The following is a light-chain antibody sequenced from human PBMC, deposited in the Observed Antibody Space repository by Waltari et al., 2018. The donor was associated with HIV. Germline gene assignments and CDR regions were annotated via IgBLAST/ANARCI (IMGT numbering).Light chain of an antibody. V-gene: IGLV4-69*01. Sequence: QLVLTQSPSASASLGASVKLTCTLSSGHRSYAIASHQQQPEKGPHYLMKVTSDGSHRKGDGIPDRFSGSSSGAERYLTISSLQSEDEAAYYCQTWGTGIRVFGGGTKLTVL. J-gene: IGLJ3*02. CDR1: SGHRSYA. CDR2: VTSDGSH. CDR3: QTWGTGIRV.